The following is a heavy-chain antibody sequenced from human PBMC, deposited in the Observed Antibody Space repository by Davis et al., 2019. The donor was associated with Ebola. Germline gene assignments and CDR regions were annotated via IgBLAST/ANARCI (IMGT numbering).Heavy chain of an antibody. D-gene: IGHD2-21*02. V-gene: IGHV3-23*01. Sequence: GGSLRLSCSASGFTFSSYAMHWVRQAPGKGLEWVSTINSYGIGTYYADSVKGRFTISRDNSKNTVFLQMDSLGDQDTALYFCAKVPVEVADEYFQHWGQGTLVTVSS. J-gene: IGHJ1*01. CDR3: AKVPVEVADEYFQH. CDR2: INSYGIGT. CDR1: GFTFSSYA.